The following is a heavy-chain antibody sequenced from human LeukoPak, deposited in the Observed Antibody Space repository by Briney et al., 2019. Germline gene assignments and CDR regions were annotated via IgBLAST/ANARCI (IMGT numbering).Heavy chain of an antibody. V-gene: IGHV6-1*01. CDR1: GDSVSSNSAA. Sequence: SQTLSLTCAISGDSVSSNSAAWNWIRQSPSRGLEWLGRTYYRSKWYNDYAVSVKSRITINPDTSKNQFSLQLNSVTPEDTAVYYCASLLGSYPNYYYYYGMDVWGQGTTVTVSS. J-gene: IGHJ6*02. D-gene: IGHD1-26*01. CDR2: TYYRSKWYN. CDR3: ASLLGSYPNYYYYYGMDV.